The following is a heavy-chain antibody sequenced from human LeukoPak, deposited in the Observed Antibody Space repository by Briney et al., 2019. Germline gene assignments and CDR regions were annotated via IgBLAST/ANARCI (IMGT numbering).Heavy chain of an antibody. V-gene: IGHV3-23*01. CDR1: GFTFSSYA. CDR2: ISGSGSTT. Sequence: GGSLRLSCTSSGFTFSSYAMSWVRQAPGKGLHWVSSISGSGSTTNYADSVKGRFTISRDNYKNTLSLHMNSLRVEDTAIYYCPKEALTTVTTLADYWGQGTLVTVSS. J-gene: IGHJ4*02. CDR3: PKEALTTVTTLADY. D-gene: IGHD4-17*01.